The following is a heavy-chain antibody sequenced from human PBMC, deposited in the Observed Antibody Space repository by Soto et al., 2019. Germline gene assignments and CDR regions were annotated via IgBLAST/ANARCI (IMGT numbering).Heavy chain of an antibody. CDR2: INPSGGST. CDR1: GYTFTSYY. CDR3: ARAIAVGGTGGAFDI. V-gene: IGHV1-46*03. D-gene: IGHD6-13*01. J-gene: IGHJ3*02. Sequence: ASVKVSCKASGYTFTSYYMHWVRQAPGQGLEWMGIINPSGGSTSYAQKFQGRVTMTRDTSTSTVYMELSSLRSEDTAVYYCARAIAVGGTGGAFDIWGQGTMVTVSS.